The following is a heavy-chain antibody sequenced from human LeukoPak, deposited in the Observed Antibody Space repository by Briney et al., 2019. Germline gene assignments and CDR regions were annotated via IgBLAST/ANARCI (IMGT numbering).Heavy chain of an antibody. Sequence: SETLSLTCAVYGGSFSGYYWSWIRQPPGKGLEWIGEINHSGSTNYNPSLKSRVTIPVDTSKNQFSLKLSSVTAADTAVYYCASSGYSSRIDYWGQGTLVTVSS. J-gene: IGHJ4*02. CDR2: INHSGST. CDR1: GGSFSGYY. D-gene: IGHD6-13*01. V-gene: IGHV4-34*01. CDR3: ASSGYSSRIDY.